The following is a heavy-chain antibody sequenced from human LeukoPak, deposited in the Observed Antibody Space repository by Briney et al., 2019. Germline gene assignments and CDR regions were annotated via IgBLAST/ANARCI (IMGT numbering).Heavy chain of an antibody. J-gene: IGHJ4*02. CDR1: GYTFTSYA. CDR2: ISAYNGNT. Sequence: ASVTVSCKASGYTFTSYAMHWVRQAPGQRLEWMGWISAYNGNTNYAQKLQGRVTMTTDTSTSTAYMELRSLRSDDTAVYYCARVKGGGSTGTYFDYWGQGTLVTVSS. V-gene: IGHV1-18*01. CDR3: ARVKGGGSTGTYFDY. D-gene: IGHD1-1*01.